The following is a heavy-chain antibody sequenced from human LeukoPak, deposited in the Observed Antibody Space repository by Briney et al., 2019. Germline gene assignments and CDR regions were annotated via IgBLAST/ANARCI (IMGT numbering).Heavy chain of an antibody. D-gene: IGHD3-22*01. Sequence: PSETLSLTCTVSGGSISSGDYYWSWIRQPPGKGLEWIGYIYYSGSTYYNPSLKSRVTISVDMSKNQFSLKLSSVTAADTAVYYSARDHYYDSSGTRNFDYWGQGTLVTVSS. J-gene: IGHJ4*02. V-gene: IGHV4-30-4*08. CDR3: ARDHYYDSSGTRNFDY. CDR1: GGSISSGDYY. CDR2: IYYSGST.